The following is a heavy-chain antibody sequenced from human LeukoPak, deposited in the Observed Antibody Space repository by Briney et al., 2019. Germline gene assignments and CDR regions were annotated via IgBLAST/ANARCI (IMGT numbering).Heavy chain of an antibody. CDR3: ARSRGATTSLGAFDI. CDR2: INHSGST. CDR1: GGSFSGYY. D-gene: IGHD1-26*01. V-gene: IGHV4-34*01. J-gene: IGHJ3*02. Sequence: PSETLSLTCAVYGGSFSGYYWSWIRQPPGKGLEWIGEINHSGSTNYNPSLKSRVTISVDTSKNQFSLKLSSVTAADTAVYYCARSRGATTSLGAFDIWGQGTMVTVSS.